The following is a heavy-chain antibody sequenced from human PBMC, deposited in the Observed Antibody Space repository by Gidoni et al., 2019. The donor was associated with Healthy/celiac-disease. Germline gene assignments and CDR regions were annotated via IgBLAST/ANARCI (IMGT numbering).Heavy chain of an antibody. CDR2: IWYDGSNT. Sequence: QVQLVESGGGVVQPGRSLRLSCAASGFTFSSSGMNWVRQSPGKGLEWVAVIWYDGSNTYYADSVKSRFTISRYNSKNTLYLQMNSLRAEDTAVYYCARDEVATTLYGMDVWGQGTTVTVSS. V-gene: IGHV3-33*01. CDR1: GFTFSSSG. J-gene: IGHJ6*02. D-gene: IGHD2-15*01. CDR3: ARDEVATTLYGMDV.